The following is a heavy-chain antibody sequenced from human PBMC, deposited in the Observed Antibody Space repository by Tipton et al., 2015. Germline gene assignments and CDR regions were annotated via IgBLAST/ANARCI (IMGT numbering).Heavy chain of an antibody. D-gene: IGHD3-22*01. V-gene: IGHV4-38-2*02. CDR3: ASEVYDSSAYYSAFDY. CDR1: TYSISRDSY. J-gene: IGHJ4*02. CDR2: ISHSGNT. Sequence: TLSLTCTISTYSISRDSYWSWIRQPPGKGLEWIGSISHSGNTYYNPSLKSRVTMSRDTSKNQFSLKLTSVTAADTAVYYCASEVYDSSAYYSAFDYWGQGTLVTVSS.